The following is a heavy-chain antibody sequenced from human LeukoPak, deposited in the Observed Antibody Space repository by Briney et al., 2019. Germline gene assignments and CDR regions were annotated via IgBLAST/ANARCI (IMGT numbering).Heavy chain of an antibody. J-gene: IGHJ4*02. CDR3: AKDPGQSFDY. V-gene: IGHV3-53*05. CDR1: GFTVSSNY. Sequence: PGGSLRPSCAASGFTVSSNYMSWVRQAPGKGLEWVSVIYSGGSTYYADSVKGRFTISRDNSKNTLYLQMNSLRAEDTAVYYCAKDPGQSFDYWGQGTLVTVSS. D-gene: IGHD3-10*01. CDR2: IYSGGST.